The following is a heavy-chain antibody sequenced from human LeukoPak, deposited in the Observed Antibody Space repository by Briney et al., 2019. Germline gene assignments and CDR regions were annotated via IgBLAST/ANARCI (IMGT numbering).Heavy chain of an antibody. J-gene: IGHJ4*02. V-gene: IGHV1-18*01. Sequence: ASVKVSCKASGYTFTSYGISWVRQAPGQGLEWMGWISAYNGNTNYAQKLQGRVTMTRNTSISTAYMELSSLRSEDTAVYYCARGLSCSGGSCLPYFDYWGQGTLVTVSS. D-gene: IGHD2-15*01. CDR1: GYTFTSYG. CDR2: ISAYNGNT. CDR3: ARGLSCSGGSCLPYFDY.